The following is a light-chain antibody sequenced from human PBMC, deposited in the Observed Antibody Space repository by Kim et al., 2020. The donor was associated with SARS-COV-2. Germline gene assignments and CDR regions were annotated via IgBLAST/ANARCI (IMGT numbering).Light chain of an antibody. CDR2: QDD. Sequence: LSPGQTASITCSGYKVVDKFACWYRQRPGQSPVLAMYQDDKRPSGIPERFSGSNSGNTATLTISETQAMDEGDYYCQAWDIGTVIFGGGTRLTVL. CDR1: KVVDKF. J-gene: IGLJ2*01. V-gene: IGLV3-1*01. CDR3: QAWDIGTVI.